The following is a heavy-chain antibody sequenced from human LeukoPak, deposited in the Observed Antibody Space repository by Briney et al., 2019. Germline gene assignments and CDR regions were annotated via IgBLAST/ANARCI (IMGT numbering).Heavy chain of an antibody. CDR1: GGSISSGGYS. CDR2: IYHSGST. J-gene: IGHJ3*02. V-gene: IGHV4-30-2*01. D-gene: IGHD3-22*01. Sequence: SETLSLTCAVSGGSISSGGYSWSWIRQPPGKGLEWIGYIYHSGSTYYNPSLKSRVTISVDRSKNQFSLKLSSVTAADTAVYYCAREPDSLYAFDILGQGTMVTVSS. CDR3: AREPDSLYAFDI.